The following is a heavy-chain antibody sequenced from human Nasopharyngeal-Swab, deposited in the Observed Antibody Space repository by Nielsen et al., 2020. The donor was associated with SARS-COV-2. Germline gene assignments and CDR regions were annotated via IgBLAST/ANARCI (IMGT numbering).Heavy chain of an antibody. J-gene: IGHJ6*03. CDR3: ARGRYCSTTSCYAAYYYHYVDV. Sequence: GESLKISCAASGFTFSSYAVHWVRQAPGKGLEWVAVISYDGSNKYYADSVKGRFTISRDNSKNTLYLQMDSLRAEDTAVYHCARGRYCSTTSCYAAYYYHYVDVWDKGTMVTVSS. V-gene: IGHV3-30-3*01. D-gene: IGHD2-2*01. CDR2: ISYDGSNK. CDR1: GFTFSSYA.